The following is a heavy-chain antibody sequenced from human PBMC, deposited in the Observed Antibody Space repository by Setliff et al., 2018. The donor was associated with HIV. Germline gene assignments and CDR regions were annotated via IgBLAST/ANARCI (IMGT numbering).Heavy chain of an antibody. J-gene: IGHJ4*02. V-gene: IGHV4-34*01. CDR2: INHSGST. CDR3: AREGHCSGGSCYSVDY. CDR1: GGSFSGYY. D-gene: IGHD2-15*01. Sequence: LSLTCAVYGGSFSGYYWSWIRQPPGKGLEWIGEINHSGSTNYNPSLKSRVTISVDTSKNQFSLKLSSVTAADTAVYYCAREGHCSGGSCYSVDYWGQGTLVTVSS.